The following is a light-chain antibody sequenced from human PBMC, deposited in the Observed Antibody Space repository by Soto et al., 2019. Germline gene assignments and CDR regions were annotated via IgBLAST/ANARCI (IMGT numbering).Light chain of an antibody. CDR2: GAS. Sequence: EIVMTQSPATLSVSPGERATLSCRASQSVNIYLAWYQQKPGQAPRLLIFGASSRDTGIPDRVSGSGSGTEFTLTISRLEPEDFAVYDCQQYGSSPRTFGQGTKVDIK. V-gene: IGKV3-20*01. J-gene: IGKJ1*01. CDR3: QQYGSSPRT. CDR1: QSVNIY.